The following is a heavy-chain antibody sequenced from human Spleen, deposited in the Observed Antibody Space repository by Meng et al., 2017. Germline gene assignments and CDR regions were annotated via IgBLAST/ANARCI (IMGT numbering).Heavy chain of an antibody. J-gene: IGHJ4*02. V-gene: IGHV3-48*03. CDR3: VRGGRDGYNYFSY. CDR2: ITTSGSTI. CDR1: GFTFSSYE. D-gene: IGHD5-24*01. Sequence: GESLKISCAASGFTFSSYEMNWVRQAPGKGLEWVSYITTSGSTIYYADSVKGRVTISRDNAKNSLYLQMSSLRAEDTAVYYCVRGGRDGYNYFSYWGQGTRVTRFS.